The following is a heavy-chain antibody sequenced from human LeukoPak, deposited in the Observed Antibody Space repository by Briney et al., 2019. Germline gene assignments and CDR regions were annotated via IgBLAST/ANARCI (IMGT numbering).Heavy chain of an antibody. CDR3: ARATRIVGATTVNS. J-gene: IGHJ4*02. Sequence: GASVKVPCKASGYTFTSYYMHWVRQAPGQGLEWMGWISGYNGNAKYAQKFQGRVTMTTDTSTSTAYMELTSLRYDDTAVYYCARATRIVGATTVNSWGQGTLVTVSS. CDR1: GYTFTSYY. CDR2: ISGYNGNA. V-gene: IGHV1-18*04. D-gene: IGHD1-26*01.